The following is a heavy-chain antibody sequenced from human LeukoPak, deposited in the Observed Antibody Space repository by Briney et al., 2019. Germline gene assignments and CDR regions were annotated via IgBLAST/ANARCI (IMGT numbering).Heavy chain of an antibody. V-gene: IGHV3-48*04. CDR1: GFTFSTYT. Sequence: GGSLRLSCAASGFTFSTYTMNWVRQAPGKGLEWVSYISSSISITYYADSVKGRFTISRDNAENSLYLQMNSLRAKDTAVYYCARSKGYSYGMDVWGQGTTVTVSS. D-gene: IGHD6-13*01. CDR3: ARSKGYSYGMDV. CDR2: ISSSISIT. J-gene: IGHJ6*02.